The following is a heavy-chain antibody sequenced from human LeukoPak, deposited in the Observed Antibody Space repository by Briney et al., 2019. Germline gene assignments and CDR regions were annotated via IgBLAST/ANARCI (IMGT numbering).Heavy chain of an antibody. CDR1: GFTFSSYG. V-gene: IGHV3-33*01. J-gene: IGHJ2*01. Sequence: GRSPRLSCAASGFTFSSYGMHWVRQAPGKGLEWVAVIWYDGSNKYYADSVKGRFTISRDNSKNTLYLQMNSLRAEDTAVYYCARGRRGQWPCYFDLWGLGTLVTVSS. CDR2: IWYDGSNK. D-gene: IGHD6-19*01. CDR3: ARGRRGQWPCYFDL.